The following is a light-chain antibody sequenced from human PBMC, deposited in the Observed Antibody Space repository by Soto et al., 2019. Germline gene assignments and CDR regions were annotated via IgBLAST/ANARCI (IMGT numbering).Light chain of an antibody. V-gene: IGKV3-15*01. CDR3: QQYNNWPWT. J-gene: IGKJ1*01. CDR1: QSVSSN. Sequence: EIVMTKSPATLSVSPGERATLSCRASQSVSSNLAWYQQQPDQAPRRLIYGASTRATGIPARFSGSGSGTAFMLSISSRQSVDFGVYYCQQYNNWPWTFGQGTKVEI. CDR2: GAS.